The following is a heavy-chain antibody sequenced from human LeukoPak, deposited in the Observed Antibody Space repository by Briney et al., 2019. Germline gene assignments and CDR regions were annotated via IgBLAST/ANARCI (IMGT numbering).Heavy chain of an antibody. CDR1: RYSISTGYY. Sequence: SETLSLTCTVSRYSISTGYYWGWIRQPPGKGLEWIGSIYHSGSTYYNPSLKSRVTISVDTSKNQFSLKLSSVTAADTAVYYCAREGATYYYDTSGYRPPSGSWGQGTLVTVSS. CDR2: IYHSGST. V-gene: IGHV4-38-2*02. CDR3: AREGATYYYDTSGYRPPSGS. J-gene: IGHJ5*02. D-gene: IGHD3-22*01.